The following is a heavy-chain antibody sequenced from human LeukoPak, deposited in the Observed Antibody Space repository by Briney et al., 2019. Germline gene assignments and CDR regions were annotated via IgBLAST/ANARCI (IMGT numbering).Heavy chain of an antibody. CDR2: INTDGSRT. V-gene: IGHV3-74*01. CDR1: EFTFSSYW. CDR3: ARVAVGQWLGGDL. Sequence: GGSLRLSREAPEFTFSSYWMHWVRQAPGKGLVWVSRINTDGSRTSYADSVKGRFTISRDNAKNTLYLQMNSLRAEDTAVYYCARVAVGQWLGGDLWGQGTMVTVSS. D-gene: IGHD6-19*01. J-gene: IGHJ3*01.